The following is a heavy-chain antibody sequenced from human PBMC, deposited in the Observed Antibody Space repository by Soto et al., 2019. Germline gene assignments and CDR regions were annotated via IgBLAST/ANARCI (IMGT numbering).Heavy chain of an antibody. D-gene: IGHD6-19*01. CDR3: ARLLGLAVTGDCYVFDI. V-gene: IGHV3-74*01. CDR1: GFTFSSYW. CDR2: INSDGSST. Sequence: PGGSLRLSCAASGFTFSSYWMHWVRQAPGKGLVWVSRINSDGSSTGYADSVKGRFTISRDNAKSSLYLQMNSLRAEDTAVYYCARLLGLAVTGDCYVFDIWGQRSLDT. J-gene: IGHJ3*02.